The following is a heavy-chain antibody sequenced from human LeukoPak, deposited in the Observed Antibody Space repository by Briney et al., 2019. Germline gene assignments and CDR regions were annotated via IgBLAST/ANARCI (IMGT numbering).Heavy chain of an antibody. CDR2: IDPDGTST. Sequence: GGSLRLSCAASGFTFSDAWMSWVRQAPGKGLVWVSRIDPDGTSTNYADSVKGRFTISRDNAKISLYLQMNSLRAEDTAVYYCTRGGSADSFDYWGQGTLVTVSS. CDR3: TRGGSADSFDY. D-gene: IGHD2-21*01. V-gene: IGHV3-74*01. CDR1: GFTFSDAW. J-gene: IGHJ4*02.